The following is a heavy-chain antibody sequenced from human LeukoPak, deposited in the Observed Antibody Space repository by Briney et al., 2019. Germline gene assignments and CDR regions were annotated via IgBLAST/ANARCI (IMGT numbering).Heavy chain of an antibody. J-gene: IGHJ4*02. CDR3: AIGGGISTPGH. Sequence: GGSLRLSCAASGLTFRNTAMSWVRQAPGKGLEWVSSISGSGGSTYYADFVRGRFSISRDNSKNTLSLQMNSLTAEDTAIYYCAIGGGISTPGHWGQGTLVTVSS. CDR2: ISGSGGST. D-gene: IGHD6-13*01. V-gene: IGHV3-23*01. CDR1: GLTFRNTA.